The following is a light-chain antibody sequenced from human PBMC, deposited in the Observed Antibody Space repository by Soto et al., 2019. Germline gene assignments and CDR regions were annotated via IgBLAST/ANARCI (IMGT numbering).Light chain of an antibody. Sequence: QSALTQPPSASGSPGQSVTISCTGTSSDVGGYNYVSWYQQHPGKAPKLMIYEVSKRPSGVPDRFSGSKSGNTASLTVSGLQDEEEADYYCSSYAGSTVVFGGGTKLTVL. J-gene: IGLJ2*01. V-gene: IGLV2-8*01. CDR3: SSYAGSTVV. CDR1: SSDVGGYNY. CDR2: EVS.